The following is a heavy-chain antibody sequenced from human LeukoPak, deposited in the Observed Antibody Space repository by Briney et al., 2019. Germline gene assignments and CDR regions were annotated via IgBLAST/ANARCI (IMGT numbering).Heavy chain of an antibody. CDR3: ARGHCGGDCFFPVDY. CDR2: ISSSSGTI. CDR1: GFTFSSYS. V-gene: IGHV3-48*02. J-gene: IGHJ4*02. D-gene: IGHD2-21*02. Sequence: GGSLRLSCAASGFTFSSYSMNWVGQAPGKGREGWSYISSSSGTIYYEDSVKGRFTISRDNAKNSLYLQMNSLRDEDTAVYYCARGHCGGDCFFPVDYWGQGTLVTVSS.